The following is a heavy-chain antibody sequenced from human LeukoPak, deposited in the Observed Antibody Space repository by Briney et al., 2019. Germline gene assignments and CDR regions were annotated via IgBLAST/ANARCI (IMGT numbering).Heavy chain of an antibody. D-gene: IGHD3-10*01. J-gene: IGHJ4*02. CDR3: ARDGAAYGSGGFDY. CDR2: IYSGGST. V-gene: IGHV3-53*01. Sequence: PGGSLRLSCAASGFTVSSNYMSWVRQAPGKGLEWVSVIYSGGSTYYADSVKGRFTISRGNSKNTLYLQMNSLRAEDTAVYYCARDGAAYGSGGFDYWGQGTLVTVSS. CDR1: GFTVSSNY.